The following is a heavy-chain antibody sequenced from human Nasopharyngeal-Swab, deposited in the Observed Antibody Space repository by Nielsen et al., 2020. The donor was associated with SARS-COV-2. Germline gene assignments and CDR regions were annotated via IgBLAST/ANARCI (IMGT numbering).Heavy chain of an antibody. J-gene: IGHJ3*02. CDR2: MNSDGSRT. V-gene: IGHV3-74*01. Sequence: GESLKISCAASGFTISSYWMHWVRQAPGEGLVWVSRMNSDGSRTNYADSVKGRFTISRDNAKKTLYLQMNSLRAEDTAVYYCARVDVHDAFDIWGQGTMVTVSS. D-gene: IGHD3-16*01. CDR3: ARVDVHDAFDI. CDR1: GFTISSYW.